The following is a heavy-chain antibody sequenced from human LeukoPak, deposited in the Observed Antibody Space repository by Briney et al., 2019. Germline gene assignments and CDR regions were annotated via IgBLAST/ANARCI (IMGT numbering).Heavy chain of an antibody. CDR1: GFTFTSYW. J-gene: IGHJ4*02. D-gene: IGHD1-26*01. V-gene: IGHV3-74*01. CDR3: VRGAPFDY. CDR2: INSDGTST. Sequence: GGSLRLSCAASGFTFTSYWMHWVRQAPGKGLVWVSRINSDGTSTSYADSVKGRFTISRENAKNMLYLEMNRLRVDDTSVYYCVRGAPFDYWGQGTLVTVSS.